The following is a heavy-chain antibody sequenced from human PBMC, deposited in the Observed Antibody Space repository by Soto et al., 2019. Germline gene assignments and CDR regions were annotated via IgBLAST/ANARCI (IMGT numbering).Heavy chain of an antibody. V-gene: IGHV5-10-1*01. J-gene: IGHJ4*02. CDR3: AKRPYSSSSGLDY. CDR2: IELSESYT. Sequence: GGSLKIFCNGSGYSFTGYWISWVRQMPGKGLEWVGRIELSESYTNYSPSFQGHVTISAHESISTAYLQWSSLMASDTAMYYCAKRPYSSSSGLDYWGQGTLVTVSS. D-gene: IGHD6-6*01. CDR1: GYSFTGYW.